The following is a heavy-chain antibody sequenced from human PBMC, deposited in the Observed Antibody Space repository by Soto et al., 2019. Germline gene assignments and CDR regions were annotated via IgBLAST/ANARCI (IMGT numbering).Heavy chain of an antibody. CDR1: GGSISSGGYS. Sequence: QLQLQESGSGLVKPSQTLSLTCAVSGGSISSGGYSWSWIRQPPGKGLEWIGYIYHSGSTYYNPSLKSRVTISVDRSKNQFSLKLSSVTAADTAVYYCARGRAVYCSSTSCPPDQFDYWGQGTLVTVSS. CDR3: ARGRAVYCSSTSCPPDQFDY. CDR2: IYHSGST. V-gene: IGHV4-30-2*01. D-gene: IGHD2-2*01. J-gene: IGHJ4*02.